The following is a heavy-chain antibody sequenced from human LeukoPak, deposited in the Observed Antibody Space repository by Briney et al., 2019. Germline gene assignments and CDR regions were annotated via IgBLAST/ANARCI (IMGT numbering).Heavy chain of an antibody. J-gene: IGHJ6*03. CDR3: AKEGVFTRGYYYYMDV. D-gene: IGHD5/OR15-5a*01. Sequence: GGSLRLSCAASGFTFDDYAIHWVRQAPGKGLEWVSGISWNSGSIGYADSVKGRFTISRDNAKNSLYLQMNSLRAEDTAVYYCAKEGVFTRGYYYYMDVWGKGTTVTVSS. CDR1: GFTFDDYA. V-gene: IGHV3-9*01. CDR2: ISWNSGSI.